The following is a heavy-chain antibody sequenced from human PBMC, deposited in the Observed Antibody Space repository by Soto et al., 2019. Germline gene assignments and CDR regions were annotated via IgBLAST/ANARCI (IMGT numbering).Heavy chain of an antibody. CDR3: ASHRVSAAGSFDY. CDR1: GYSLTTYG. D-gene: IGHD6-13*01. CDR2: ISAYNGNT. Sequence: QVQLVQSRLEVTKPGASVKVSCKASGYSLTTYGISWVRQAPGQGLEWVGWISAYNGNTNYEQNFQGRVTMTRDTSTSTAYMDLRGLRSDDTAVYYCASHRVSAAGSFDYWGQGTLVIVSS. V-gene: IGHV1-18*01. J-gene: IGHJ4*02.